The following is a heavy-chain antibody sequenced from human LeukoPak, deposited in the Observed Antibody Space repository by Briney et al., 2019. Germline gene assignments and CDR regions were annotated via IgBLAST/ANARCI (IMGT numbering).Heavy chain of an antibody. CDR1: GGAVSSFY. J-gene: IGHJ4*02. Sequence: SETLSLTCSVSGGAVSSFYWSWIRQPPGKGLERIGYFYYSGSTKYNPSLKSRVTMSGDTSKNQLSLKLRSVTAADTAVYYCARHRFASAVILDYWGQGDLVTVSS. CDR3: ARHRFASAVILDY. D-gene: IGHD2-21*02. CDR2: FYYSGST. V-gene: IGHV4-59*08.